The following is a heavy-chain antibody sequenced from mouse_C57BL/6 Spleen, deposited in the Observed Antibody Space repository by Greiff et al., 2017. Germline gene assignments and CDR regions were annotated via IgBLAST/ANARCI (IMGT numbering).Heavy chain of an antibody. Sequence: EVKVVESGGGLVKPGGSLKLSCAASGFTFSSYTMSWVRQTPEKRLEWVATISGGGGNTYYPDSVKGRFTISRDNAKNTLYLQMSSLRSEDTALYYCARLGSYDGYYVGYFDVWGTGTTVTVSS. V-gene: IGHV5-9*01. D-gene: IGHD2-3*01. J-gene: IGHJ1*03. CDR3: ARLGSYDGYYVGYFDV. CDR2: ISGGGGNT. CDR1: GFTFSSYT.